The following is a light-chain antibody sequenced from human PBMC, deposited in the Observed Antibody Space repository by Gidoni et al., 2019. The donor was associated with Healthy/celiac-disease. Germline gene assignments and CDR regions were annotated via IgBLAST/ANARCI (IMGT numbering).Light chain of an antibody. CDR3: QQYYSTPPLX. CDR2: WAS. V-gene: IGKV4-1*01. J-gene: IGKJ4*01. Sequence: DIVMTQSPDSLAVSLGERATINCKSSQSVLYSSNNKNHLAGYQQKPGQPPKLHIYWASTRESGVPDRFSGSGSGTDFTLTISSLQAEDVAVYYCQQYYSTPPLXXXGGTKVEIK. CDR1: QSVLYSSNNKNH.